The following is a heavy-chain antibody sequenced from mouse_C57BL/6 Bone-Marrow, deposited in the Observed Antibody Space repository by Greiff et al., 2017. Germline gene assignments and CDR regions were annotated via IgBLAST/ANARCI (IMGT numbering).Heavy chain of an antibody. CDR1: GYTFTSYW. Sequence: VQLQQPGAELVMPGASVKLSCKASGYTFTSYWMHWVKQRPGQGLEWIGEIDPSDSYTNYNQKFKGKSTLTVDKSSSTAYMQLSSLTSADSAVSYCSFDYYWYFDVWGTGTTVTVSS. J-gene: IGHJ1*03. CDR2: IDPSDSYT. CDR3: SFDYYWYFDV. D-gene: IGHD2-4*01. V-gene: IGHV1-69*01.